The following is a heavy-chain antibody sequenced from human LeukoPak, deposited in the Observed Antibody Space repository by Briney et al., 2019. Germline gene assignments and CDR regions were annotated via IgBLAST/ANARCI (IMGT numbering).Heavy chain of an antibody. CDR2: ISGSGGST. CDR1: GFTFSSYA. CDR3: AKGPEELLPYYFDY. J-gene: IGHJ4*02. D-gene: IGHD1-26*01. Sequence: TGGSLRLSCAASGFTFSSYAMSWVRQAPAKGLEWVSAISGSGGSTYYADSVKGRFTISRDNSKNTLYLQMNSLRAEDTAVYYCAKGPEELLPYYFDYWGQGTLVTVSS. V-gene: IGHV3-23*01.